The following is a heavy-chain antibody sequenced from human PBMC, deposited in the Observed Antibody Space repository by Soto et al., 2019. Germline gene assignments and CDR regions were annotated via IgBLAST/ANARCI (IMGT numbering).Heavy chain of an antibody. V-gene: IGHV3-30-3*01. J-gene: IGHJ6*02. CDR3: ARVFHDYRDYYYYGMDV. CDR2: ISYDGSNK. Sequence: QVQLVESGGGVVQPGRSLRLSCAASGFTFSSYAMQWVRQAPGKGLEWVAVISYDGSNKYYADSVKGRFTISRDNSKNTLYLQMNSLRAEDTAVYYCARVFHDYRDYYYYGMDVWGQGTTVTVSS. D-gene: IGHD4-4*01. CDR1: GFTFSSYA.